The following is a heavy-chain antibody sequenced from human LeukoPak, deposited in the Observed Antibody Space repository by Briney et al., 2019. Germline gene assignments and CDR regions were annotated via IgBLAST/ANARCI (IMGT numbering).Heavy chain of an antibody. J-gene: IGHJ4*02. CDR3: AKDGSVLPAAMFVDY. Sequence: GGSLRLSCAASGFTFRSYWMSWVRQAPGKGLEWVSAISGSGGRTYYADSVKGRFTISRDNSKNTLYLQMNTLRAGDTAVYYCAKDGSVLPAAMFVDYWGQGTLVTVSS. CDR1: GFTFRSYW. CDR2: ISGSGGRT. V-gene: IGHV3-23*01. D-gene: IGHD2-2*01.